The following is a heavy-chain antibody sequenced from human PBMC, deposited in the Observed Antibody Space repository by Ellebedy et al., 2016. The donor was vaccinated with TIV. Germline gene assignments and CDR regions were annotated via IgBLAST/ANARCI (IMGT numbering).Heavy chain of an antibody. J-gene: IGHJ6*02. Sequence: ASVKVSXKVSRYTLTELSMHWVRQAPGKGLEWMGWINPNSGGTNYAQKFQGRVTMTRDTSISTAYMELSRLRSDDTAVYYCARHYYYGMDVWGQGTTVTVSS. CDR3: ARHYYYGMDV. V-gene: IGHV1-2*02. CDR1: RYTLTELS. CDR2: INPNSGGT.